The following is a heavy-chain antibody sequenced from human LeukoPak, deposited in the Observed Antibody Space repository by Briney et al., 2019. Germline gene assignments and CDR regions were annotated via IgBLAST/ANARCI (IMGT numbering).Heavy chain of an antibody. CDR2: INHSGST. CDR1: GGSFSGYH. Sequence: PSETLSLTCAVYGGSFSGYHWSWIRQPPGKGLEWIGEINHSGSTNYNPSLKSRVTISVDTSKNQFSLKLSSVTAADTAVYYCARVPGWLRRFDYWGQGTLVTVSS. CDR3: ARVPGWLRRFDY. D-gene: IGHD5-12*01. J-gene: IGHJ4*02. V-gene: IGHV4-34*01.